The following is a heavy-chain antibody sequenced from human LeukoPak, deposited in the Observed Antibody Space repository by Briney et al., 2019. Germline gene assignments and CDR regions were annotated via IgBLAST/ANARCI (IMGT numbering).Heavy chain of an antibody. V-gene: IGHV2-5*02. J-gene: IGHJ5*02. CDR3: ARSLDISGYYPAFAH. CDR2: IYWDDTK. CDR1: GFSLTTSGMG. Sequence: SGPTLVNPTQTLTLTCTFSGFSLTTSGMGVGWIRQPPGKALEWLALIYWDDTKRYSPSLKSRLTITKDTSKSQVVLTMTSRDTVDTATCYYARSLDISGYYPAFAHWGQGTVGTVSS. D-gene: IGHD3-3*01.